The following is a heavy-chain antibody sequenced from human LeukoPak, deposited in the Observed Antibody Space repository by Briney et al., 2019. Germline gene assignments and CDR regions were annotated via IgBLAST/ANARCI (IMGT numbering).Heavy chain of an antibody. Sequence: SETLSLTCAVYGGSFSGYYWSWIRQPPGKGLEWIGEINHSGSTNYNPSLKSRVTISVDTSKNQFSLKLSSVTAADTAVYYCARDRDRMRRARQACFDYWGQGTLVTVSS. D-gene: IGHD1-14*01. CDR3: ARDRDRMRRARQACFDY. CDR2: INHSGST. J-gene: IGHJ4*02. V-gene: IGHV4-34*01. CDR1: GGSFSGYY.